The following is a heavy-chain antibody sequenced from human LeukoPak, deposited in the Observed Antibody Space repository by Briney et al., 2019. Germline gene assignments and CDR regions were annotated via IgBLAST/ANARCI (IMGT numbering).Heavy chain of an antibody. Sequence: SETLSLTCTVSGGSISSYYWSWIRQPPGKGLEWIGYIYYSGSTNYNPSLKSRVTISVDTSKNQFSLKLSSVTAADTAVYYCAGFYYYDSSGYYPPFDYWGQGTLVTVSS. J-gene: IGHJ4*02. D-gene: IGHD3-22*01. V-gene: IGHV4-59*12. CDR2: IYYSGST. CDR1: GGSISSYY. CDR3: AGFYYYDSSGYYPPFDY.